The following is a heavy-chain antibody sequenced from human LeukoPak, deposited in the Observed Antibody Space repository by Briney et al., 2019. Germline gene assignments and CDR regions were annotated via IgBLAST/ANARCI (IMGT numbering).Heavy chain of an antibody. CDR3: ARGRQNDY. CDR2: INHSGST. V-gene: IGHV4-34*01. Sequence: PSETLSFTCAVYGGSFSGYYWSWIRQPPGKGLEWIGEINHSGSTNYNPSLKSRVTISVDTSKKQFSLKVSSVTAADTAVYYCARGRQNDYWGQGTLVTVSS. J-gene: IGHJ4*02. CDR1: GGSFSGYY.